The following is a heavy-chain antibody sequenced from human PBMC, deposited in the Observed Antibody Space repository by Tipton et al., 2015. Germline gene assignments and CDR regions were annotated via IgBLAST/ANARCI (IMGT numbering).Heavy chain of an antibody. J-gene: IGHJ6*03. V-gene: IGHV3-21*01. CDR2: ISSGSTYI. D-gene: IGHD4-11*01. CDR3: ARDWSGDYSGPLTPFGLGMDG. Sequence: SLRLSCAASGLTLSAYAMNWVRQAPGKGLEWVSYISSGSTYIDYADSVKGRFTISRDNAKNSLFLQMNSLRAEDTAVYFCARDWSGDYSGPLTPFGLGMDGWGKGTPVTVSS. CDR1: GLTLSAYA.